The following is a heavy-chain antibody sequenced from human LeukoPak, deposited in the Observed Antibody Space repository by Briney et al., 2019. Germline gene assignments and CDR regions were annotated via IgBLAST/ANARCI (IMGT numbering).Heavy chain of an antibody. V-gene: IGHV3-43*01. D-gene: IGHD5-12*01. J-gene: IGHJ6*03. CDR3: AKDKWLRGYYYYYMDV. CDR2: ITWNGDST. Sequence: SGGSLRLPCAASGSTFDDYNMHWVRQAPGKGLEWVSLITWNGDSTYYADSVEGRFTISRDNSKNSLYLQMNSLRTEDTALYYCAKDKWLRGYYYYYMDVWGKGTTVTVSS. CDR1: GSTFDDYN.